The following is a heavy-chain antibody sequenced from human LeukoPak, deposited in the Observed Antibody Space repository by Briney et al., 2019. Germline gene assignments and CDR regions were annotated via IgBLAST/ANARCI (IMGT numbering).Heavy chain of an antibody. CDR3: ARDLGDSSGYYWGGYYGMDV. D-gene: IGHD3-22*01. J-gene: IGHJ6*02. CDR1: GGTFSTYV. V-gene: IGHV1-69*06. Sequence: SVKVSCKASGGTFSTYVINWVRQAPGQGLEWMGGIIPIFDTANYAQEFQGRVTITADKSTTTAYMELSSLRSEDTAMYFCARDLGDSSGYYWGGYYGMDVWGQGTTVTVSS. CDR2: IIPIFDTA.